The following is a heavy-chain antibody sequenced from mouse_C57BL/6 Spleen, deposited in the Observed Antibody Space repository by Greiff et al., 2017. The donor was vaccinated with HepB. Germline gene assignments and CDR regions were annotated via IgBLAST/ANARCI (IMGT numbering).Heavy chain of an antibody. CDR2: ISYDGSN. V-gene: IGHV3-6*01. J-gene: IGHJ3*01. D-gene: IGHD1-1*01. CDR3: AIYGSSPFAY. Sequence: EVKLQESGPGLVKPSQSLSLTCSVTGYSITSGYYWNWIRQFPGNKLEWMGYISYDGSNNYNPSLKNRISITRDTSKNQFFLKLNSVTTEDSATYYCAIYGSSPFAYWGQGTLVTVSA. CDR1: GYSITSGYY.